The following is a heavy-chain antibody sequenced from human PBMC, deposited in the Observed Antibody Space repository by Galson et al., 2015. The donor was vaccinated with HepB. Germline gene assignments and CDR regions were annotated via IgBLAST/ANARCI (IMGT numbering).Heavy chain of an antibody. D-gene: IGHD6-19*01. CDR2: IWYDGSNK. CDR3: AKVSGWYEGDYFDY. V-gene: IGHV3-33*06. CDR1: GFTFSSYG. Sequence: SLRLPCAASGFTFSSYGMHWVRQAPGKGLEWVAVIWYDGSNKYYADSVKGRFTISRDNSKNTLYLQMNSLRAEDTAVYYCAKVSGWYEGDYFDYWGQGTLVTVSS. J-gene: IGHJ4*02.